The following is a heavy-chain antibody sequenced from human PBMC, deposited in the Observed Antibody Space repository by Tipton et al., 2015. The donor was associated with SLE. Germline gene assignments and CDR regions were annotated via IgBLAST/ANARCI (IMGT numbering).Heavy chain of an antibody. J-gene: IGHJ5*02. CDR3: PIYYHDSTGLHWFDP. Sequence: TLSLTCTVSGGSISSYYWSWIRQPPGKGLEWIGSVYYSGTAYYNPSLKSQVTISADMSKDNFSLKVNSVTAADTAVYYCPIYYHDSTGLHWFDPWGKGTLVTV. CDR2: VYYSGTA. V-gene: IGHV4-59*04. D-gene: IGHD3-22*01. CDR1: GGSISSYY.